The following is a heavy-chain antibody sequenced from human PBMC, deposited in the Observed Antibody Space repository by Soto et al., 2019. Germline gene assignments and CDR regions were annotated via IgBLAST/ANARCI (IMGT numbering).Heavy chain of an antibody. Sequence: SDTLSVSCAVSGGRISSGGYSGSWIRQPPGKGLEWIGYIYHSGSTYYNPSLKSRVTISVDRSRNQFSLKLSSVTAADTAVYYCATSALDYYGSGIYYGMDVWGQGTTVTVSS. CDR3: ATSALDYYGSGIYYGMDV. J-gene: IGHJ6*02. D-gene: IGHD3-10*01. V-gene: IGHV4-30-2*01. CDR2: IYHSGST. CDR1: GGRISSGGYS.